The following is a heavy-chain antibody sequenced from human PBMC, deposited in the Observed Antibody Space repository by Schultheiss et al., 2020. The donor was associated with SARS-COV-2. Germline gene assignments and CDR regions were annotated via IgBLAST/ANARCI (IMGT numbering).Heavy chain of an antibody. Sequence: ASVKVSCKASGYTFTGYYMHWVRQAPGQGLEWMGWINPNSGGTNYAQKFQGRVTMTRDTSISTAYMELNSLRSEDTAVFYCARAGEMATNPHGFDIWGQGTMVTVSS. D-gene: IGHD5-24*01. CDR3: ARAGEMATNPHGFDI. CDR1: GYTFTGYY. J-gene: IGHJ3*02. V-gene: IGHV1-2*02. CDR2: INPNSGGT.